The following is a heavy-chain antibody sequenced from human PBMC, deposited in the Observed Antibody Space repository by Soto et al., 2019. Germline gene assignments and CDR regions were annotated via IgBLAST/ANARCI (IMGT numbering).Heavy chain of an antibody. CDR2: ISSSSSYT. CDR1: GFTFSDYY. J-gene: IGHJ3*02. V-gene: IGHV3-11*06. Sequence: GGSLRLSCAASGFTFSDYYMSWIRQPPGKGLEWVSYISSSSSYTNYADSVKGRLTISRDNAKNSLYLQMNSLRAEDTDVYYCARSYYDSSGYPLDAFDIWGQGTMVTVSS. D-gene: IGHD3-22*01. CDR3: ARSYYDSSGYPLDAFDI.